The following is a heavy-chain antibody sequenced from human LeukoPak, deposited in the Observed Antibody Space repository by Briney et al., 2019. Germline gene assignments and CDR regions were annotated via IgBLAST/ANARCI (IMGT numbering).Heavy chain of an antibody. V-gene: IGHV3-23*01. J-gene: IGHJ4*02. CDR3: AKDIAAADWFDY. CDR2: ISGSGGST. D-gene: IGHD6-13*01. Sequence: GGSLRLSCAASGFTFSSYAMSWVRQAPGKGLEWVTAISGSGGSTYYADSVKGRFTISRDNSKNTLYLQMNSLRAEDTAVYYCAKDIAAADWFDYWGQGTLGTLSS. CDR1: GFTFSSYA.